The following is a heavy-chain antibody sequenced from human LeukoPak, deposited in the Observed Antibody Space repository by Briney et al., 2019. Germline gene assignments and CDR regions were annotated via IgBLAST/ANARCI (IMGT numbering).Heavy chain of an antibody. Sequence: PSETLSLTCAVYGGSFSGYYWSWIRQPPGKGLEWIGEINHSGSTNYNPSLKSRVTISVDTSKDQFSLKLSSVTAADTAVYYCARGAVTTYYSDYWGQGTLVTVSS. J-gene: IGHJ4*02. CDR1: GGSFSGYY. CDR2: INHSGST. D-gene: IGHD4-17*01. V-gene: IGHV4-34*01. CDR3: ARGAVTTYYSDY.